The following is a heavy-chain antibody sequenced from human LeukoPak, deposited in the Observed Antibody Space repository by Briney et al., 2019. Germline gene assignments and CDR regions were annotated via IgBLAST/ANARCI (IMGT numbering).Heavy chain of an antibody. CDR3: AREAESSGYYYVGDYFDP. CDR2: ISSSGSTI. CDR1: GFTFSDYY. Sequence: PGGSLRLSCAASGFTFSDYYMSWIRQAPGKGLESVSYISSSGSTIYYADSVKGRFTISRDNAKNSLYLQMNSLRAEDTAVYYCAREAESSGYYYVGDYFDPWGQGTLVTVSS. V-gene: IGHV3-11*01. J-gene: IGHJ5*02. D-gene: IGHD3-22*01.